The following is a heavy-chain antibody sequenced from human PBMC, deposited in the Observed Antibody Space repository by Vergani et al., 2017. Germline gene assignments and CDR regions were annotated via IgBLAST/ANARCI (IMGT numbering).Heavy chain of an antibody. CDR3: ASDTHSGQRADR. D-gene: IGHD6-19*01. Sequence: QLHLQESGPGLVKPSETLSLTCTVSGGSITSSNYWGWIRQPPGKGLEWIGSIHYSENTNYNPSLKTRVTISVDTSKNQFSLTLTSVTAADTAVYYCASDTHSGQRADRWGQGILVTVTS. V-gene: IGHV4-59*01. CDR1: GGSITSSNY. CDR2: IHYSENT. J-gene: IGHJ5*02.